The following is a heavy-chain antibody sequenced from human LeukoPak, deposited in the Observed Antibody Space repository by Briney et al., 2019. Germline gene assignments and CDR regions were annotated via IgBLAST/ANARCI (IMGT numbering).Heavy chain of an antibody. D-gene: IGHD1-26*01. J-gene: IGHJ4*02. CDR1: GGSISSYY. CDR2: IYYSGST. V-gene: IGHV4-59*08. Sequence: SETLSLTCTVSGGSISSYYWSWIRQPPGKGLEWIGYIYYSGSTNYNPSLKSRVTISVDTSKNQFSLKLSSVTAADTAVYYCAGIGPSGGSFDYWGQGTLVTVSS. CDR3: AGIGPSGGSFDY.